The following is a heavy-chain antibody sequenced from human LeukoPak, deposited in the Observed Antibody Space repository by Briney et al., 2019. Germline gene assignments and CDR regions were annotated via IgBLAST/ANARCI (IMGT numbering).Heavy chain of an antibody. CDR1: GFTFSSYA. CDR3: ARARWLQSPDL. D-gene: IGHD5-24*01. Sequence: GSLRLSCAASGFTFSSYAMSWVRQPPGKGLEWIGEINHSGSTNYNPSLKSRVTISVDTSKNQFSLKLSSVTAADTAVYYCARARWLQSPDLWGQGTLVTVSS. CDR2: INHSGST. J-gene: IGHJ4*02. V-gene: IGHV4-34*01.